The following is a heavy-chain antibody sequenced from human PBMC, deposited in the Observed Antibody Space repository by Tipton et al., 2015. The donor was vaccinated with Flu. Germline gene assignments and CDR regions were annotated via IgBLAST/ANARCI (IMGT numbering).Heavy chain of an antibody. D-gene: IGHD6-19*01. CDR1: GSTFSSYW. J-gene: IGHJ6*02. CDR2: IKQDGSEK. CDR3: ARPIGGWGSEGYYYYGMDV. Sequence: SLRLSCAASGSTFSSYWMSWVRQAPGKGLEWVANIKQDGSEKYYVDSVKGRFTISRDNAKNSLYLQMNSLRAEDTAVYYCARPIGGWGSEGYYYYGMDVWGQGTTVTVSS. V-gene: IGHV3-7*01.